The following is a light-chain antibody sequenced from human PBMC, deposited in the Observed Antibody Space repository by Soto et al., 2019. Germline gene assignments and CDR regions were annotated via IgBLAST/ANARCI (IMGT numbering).Light chain of an antibody. CDR3: SSYTSKNTVL. Sequence: QSALTQPASVSGSPGQSITISCTGSSSDVGDYDYVSWYQQHPGKVPKLMIYEVRNRPSGVSNRFSGSKSGNTASLTISGLQAEDEADYYCSSYTSKNTVLFGGETKVTVL. J-gene: IGLJ2*01. CDR1: SSDVGDYDY. CDR2: EVR. V-gene: IGLV2-14*01.